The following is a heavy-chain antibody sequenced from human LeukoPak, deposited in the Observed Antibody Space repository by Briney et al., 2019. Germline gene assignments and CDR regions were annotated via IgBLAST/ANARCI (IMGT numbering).Heavy chain of an antibody. V-gene: IGHV3-30*03. CDR2: ISYDESNT. CDR3: ATDLGYFDL. J-gene: IGHJ2*01. Sequence: GGSLRLSCAASGFTFSSYSMNWVRQAPGKGLEWVALISYDESNTFYADSVKGRFTISRDNSKNTLYLQMNSLRAEDTAVYYCATDLGYFDLWGRGTLVTVSS. CDR1: GFTFSSYS. D-gene: IGHD3-16*01.